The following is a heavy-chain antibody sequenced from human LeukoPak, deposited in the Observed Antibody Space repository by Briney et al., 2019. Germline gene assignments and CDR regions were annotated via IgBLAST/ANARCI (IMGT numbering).Heavy chain of an antibody. J-gene: IGHJ1*01. CDR3: VREREGSNSEH. CDR1: GFTFSNHA. V-gene: IGHV3-23*01. Sequence: GGSLRLSCVASGFTFSNHAMTWVRQAPGKGLEWVSAISADAVDTFYAPSVKGRFTISRDNSKNTMYLQINSLRAEDTAIYYCVREREGSNSEHWGQGTLVTVSS. CDR2: ISADAVDT. D-gene: IGHD1-26*01.